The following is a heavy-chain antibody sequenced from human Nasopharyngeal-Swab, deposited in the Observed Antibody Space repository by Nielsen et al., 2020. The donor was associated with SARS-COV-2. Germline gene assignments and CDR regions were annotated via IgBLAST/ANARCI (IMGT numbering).Heavy chain of an antibody. V-gene: IGHV1-69*06. CDR2: IIPIFGTA. Sequence: SVKVSCKASGGTFSSYAISWVRQAPGQGLEWMGGIIPIFGTANYAQKFQGRVTITADKSTSTAYMELSSLRSEDTAVYYCAILTGKAAAGTDYYYYYMDVWGKGTTVTVSS. J-gene: IGHJ6*03. CDR3: AILTGKAAAGTDYYYYYMDV. CDR1: GGTFSSYA. D-gene: IGHD6-13*01.